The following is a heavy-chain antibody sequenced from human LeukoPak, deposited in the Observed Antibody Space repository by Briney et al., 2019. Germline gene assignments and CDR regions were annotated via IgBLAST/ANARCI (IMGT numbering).Heavy chain of an antibody. D-gene: IGHD1-26*01. CDR1: GFTFSSYA. J-gene: IGHJ4*02. CDR2: ISGSGGST. V-gene: IGHV3-23*01. Sequence: AGGSLRLSCAASGFTFSSYAMSWVRQAPGKGLEWVSAISGSGGSTYYADSVKGRFTNSRNNSKNTLYLQMNSLRAEDTAVYYCAKGGKWDVTPFDYWGQGTLVTVSS. CDR3: AKGGKWDVTPFDY.